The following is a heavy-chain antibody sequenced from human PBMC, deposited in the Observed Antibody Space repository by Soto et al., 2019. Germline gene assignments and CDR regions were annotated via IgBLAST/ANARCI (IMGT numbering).Heavy chain of an antibody. CDR3: ARVTRGIAAAGTFSFWYDP. Sequence: PSQTLSLTCAISGDSVSSNSAAWNWIRQSPSRGLEWLGRTYYRSKWYNDYAVSVKSRITINPDTSKNQFSLQLNSVTPEDTAVYYCARVTRGIAAAGTFSFWYDPWGQGTLVTVSS. CDR1: GDSVSSNSAA. J-gene: IGHJ5*02. D-gene: IGHD6-13*01. CDR2: TYYRSKWYN. V-gene: IGHV6-1*01.